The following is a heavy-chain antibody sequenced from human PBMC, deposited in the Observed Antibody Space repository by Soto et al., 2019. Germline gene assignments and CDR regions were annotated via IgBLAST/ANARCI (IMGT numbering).Heavy chain of an antibody. CDR1: GFTFSSYA. CDR3: AKIDSSSSNYYGMDV. CDR2: ISGSGGST. J-gene: IGHJ6*02. Sequence: GGSLRLSCAASGFTFSSYAMSWFRQAPGKGLEWVSAISGSGGSTYYADSVKGRFTISRDNSKNTLYLQMNSLRAEDTAVYYCAKIDSSSSNYYGMDVWGQGTTVTVSS. V-gene: IGHV3-23*01. D-gene: IGHD6-6*01.